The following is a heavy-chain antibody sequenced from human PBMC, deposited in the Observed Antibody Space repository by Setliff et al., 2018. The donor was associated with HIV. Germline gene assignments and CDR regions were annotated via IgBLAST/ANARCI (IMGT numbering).Heavy chain of an antibody. CDR3: ARGGYYYDSSGYGRLDY. CDR1: GGSISSSSYY. Sequence: SETLSLTCNVSGGSISSSSYYWGWTRQPPGKGLEWIGTIFYTGSTYYNPSLKSRVSISVDTSKNHFSLKVTSVTAADTAVYYCARGGYYYDSSGYGRLDYWGQGTLVTVSS. J-gene: IGHJ4*02. D-gene: IGHD3-22*01. V-gene: IGHV4-39*02. CDR2: IFYTGST.